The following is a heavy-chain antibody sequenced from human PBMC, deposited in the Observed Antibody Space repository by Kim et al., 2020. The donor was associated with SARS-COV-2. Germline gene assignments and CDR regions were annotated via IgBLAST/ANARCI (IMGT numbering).Heavy chain of an antibody. D-gene: IGHD1-26*01. CDR1: GGSISSSSYY. Sequence: SETLSLTCTVSGGSISSSSYYWGWIRQPPGKGLEWIGSIYYSGSTYYNPSLKSRVTISVDTSKNQFSLKLSSVTAADTAVYYCARVEATGTVYYWGQGTLVTVSS. CDR2: IYYSGST. V-gene: IGHV4-39*01. J-gene: IGHJ4*02. CDR3: ARVEATGTVYY.